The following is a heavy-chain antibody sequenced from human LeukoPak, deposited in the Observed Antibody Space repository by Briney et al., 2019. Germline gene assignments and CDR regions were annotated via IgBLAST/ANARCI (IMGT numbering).Heavy chain of an antibody. CDR2: IKQDGSEK. CDR3: ASASSSYCGDDCHSVYRSMDF. J-gene: IGHJ6*03. Sequence: GGSLRLSCAASGFTFSSYWMSWVRQAPGKGLEWVANIKQDGSEKYYVDSVKGRFTISRDNAKNSLYLQMNGLRAEDTAVYYCASASSSYCGDDCHSVYRSMDFWGKGTTVTVSS. D-gene: IGHD2-21*01. V-gene: IGHV3-7*01. CDR1: GFTFSSYW.